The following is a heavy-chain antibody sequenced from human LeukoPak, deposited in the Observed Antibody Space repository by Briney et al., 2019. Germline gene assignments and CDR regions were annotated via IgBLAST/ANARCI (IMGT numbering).Heavy chain of an antibody. CDR1: AYSFSTYD. D-gene: IGHD4-23*01. V-gene: IGHV1-8*03. J-gene: IGHJ6*04. Sequence: ASVKVSCRASAYSFSTYDINWVRQATGQGLEWMGWMNPDSGNTGYAQKFQGTVTITRNTSISTAYMELSSLKSDDTAVYYCARRLGLRWDLQAFDIWGKGTTVTVSS. CDR2: MNPDSGNT. CDR3: ARRLGLRWDLQAFDI.